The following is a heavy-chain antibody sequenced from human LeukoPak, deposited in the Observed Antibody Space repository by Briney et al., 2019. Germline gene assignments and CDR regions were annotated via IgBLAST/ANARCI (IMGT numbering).Heavy chain of an antibody. D-gene: IGHD3-3*01. J-gene: IGHJ4*02. CDR1: GGSISSGGYY. CDR2: IYYSGST. V-gene: IGHV4-61*08. CDR3: ARVGTIFGVASYYFDY. Sequence: SETLSLTCTVSGGSISSGGYYWSWIRQPPGTGLEWIGYIYYSGSTNYNPSLKSRVTISVDTSKNQFSLKLSSVTAADTAVYYCARVGTIFGVASYYFDYWGQGTLVTVSS.